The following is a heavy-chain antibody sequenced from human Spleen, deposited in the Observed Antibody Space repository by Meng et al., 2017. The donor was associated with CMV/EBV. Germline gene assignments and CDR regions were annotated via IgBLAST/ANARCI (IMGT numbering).Heavy chain of an antibody. CDR2: ISGSGATT. CDR3: AKRIRFLEWLWPYYGMDV. J-gene: IGHJ6*02. V-gene: IGHV3-23*01. Sequence: GESLKISCAASGFTFSSYAMTWVRQAPGKGLEWVSSISGSGATTYHADSVKGRFTISRDKSRNTLYLQMNSLRADDTAVYYCAKRIRFLEWLWPYYGMDVWGQGTTVTVSS. D-gene: IGHD3-3*01. CDR1: GFTFSSYA.